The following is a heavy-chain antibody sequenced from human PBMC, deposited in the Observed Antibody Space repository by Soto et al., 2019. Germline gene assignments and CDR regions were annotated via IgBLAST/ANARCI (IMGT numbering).Heavy chain of an antibody. CDR2: IYYSGST. D-gene: IGHD3-10*01. Sequence: SETLSLTCTVSGGSISISSYYWGWIRQPPGKGLEWIGSIYYSGSTYYNPSLKSRVTISVDTSKNQFSLKLSSVTAADTAVYYCARGRNVVRGVITKYYFDYWGQGTLVTVSS. V-gene: IGHV4-39*01. J-gene: IGHJ4*02. CDR3: ARGRNVVRGVITKYYFDY. CDR1: GGSISISSYY.